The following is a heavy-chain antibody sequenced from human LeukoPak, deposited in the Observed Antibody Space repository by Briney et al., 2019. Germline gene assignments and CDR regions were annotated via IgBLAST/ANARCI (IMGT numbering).Heavy chain of an antibody. Sequence: GGSLRLSCAASGFSFNSYSMNWVRQAPGKELEWVSSITSGSGHIYYADSMKGRFTISRDNAKKSVYLQMDSLRTEDTAVYYCARGVSGAAYFNYFMDAWGKGTTVTVSS. CDR2: ITSGSGHI. CDR3: ARGVSGAAYFNYFMDA. J-gene: IGHJ6*03. D-gene: IGHD2-8*01. CDR1: GFSFNSYS. V-gene: IGHV3-21*01.